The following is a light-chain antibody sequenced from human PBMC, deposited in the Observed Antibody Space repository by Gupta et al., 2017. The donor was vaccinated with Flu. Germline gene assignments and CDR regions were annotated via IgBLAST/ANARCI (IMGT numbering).Light chain of an antibody. V-gene: IGKV3-15*01. Sequence: EIVMTQSPVTLSVSPGERATLSCRASQSVSSNLAWYQQKPGQAPRLLIYGASTRATGIPASFSGSGSGTEFTLTLSSLQSGDFAVYYCQQYNNWPPLFTFGHGTKVDIK. CDR2: GAS. J-gene: IGKJ3*01. CDR1: QSVSSN. CDR3: QQYNNWPPLFT.